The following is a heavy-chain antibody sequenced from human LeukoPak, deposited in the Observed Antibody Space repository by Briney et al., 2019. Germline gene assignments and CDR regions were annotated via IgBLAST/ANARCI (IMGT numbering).Heavy chain of an antibody. V-gene: IGHV3-48*03. CDR3: AKAAATQWELLRYYFDY. Sequence: GGSLRLSCAASGFTFSSYEMNWVRQAPGKGLERVSYISSSGSTIYYADSVKGRFTISRDNAKNSLYLQMNSLRAEDTAVKYCAKAAATQWELLRYYFDYWGQGTLVTVSS. CDR2: ISSSGSTI. CDR1: GFTFSSYE. D-gene: IGHD1-26*01. J-gene: IGHJ4*02.